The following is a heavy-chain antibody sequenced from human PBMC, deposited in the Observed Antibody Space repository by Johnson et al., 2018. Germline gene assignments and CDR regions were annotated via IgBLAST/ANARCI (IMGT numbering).Heavy chain of an antibody. Sequence: VQLVESGGGVVQPGRSLRLSCAASGFTFSSYGMHWVRQAPGKGLEWVAVISYDGSNKYYADSVKGRFTISRDNSKNTLYLQMNSLRAEDTAVYYRAKGDYGDYVRDYYYYRDVWGKGTTVTVSS. CDR1: GFTFSSYG. D-gene: IGHD4-17*01. J-gene: IGHJ6*03. V-gene: IGHV3-30*18. CDR3: AKGDYGDYVRDYYYYRDV. CDR2: ISYDGSNK.